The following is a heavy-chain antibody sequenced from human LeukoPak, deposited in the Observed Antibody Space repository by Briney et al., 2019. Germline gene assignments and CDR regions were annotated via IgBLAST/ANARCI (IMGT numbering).Heavy chain of an antibody. CDR3: ARKAYGLDV. Sequence: GGSLRLSCAPSGFTFSSYGMSWVRQAPGKGLEWVANIKQDGSEKYYVDSVKGRFTISRDNGKNSLYLQMNSLRAEDTAVYYCARKAYGLDVWGKGTTVTVSS. J-gene: IGHJ6*04. V-gene: IGHV3-7*03. CDR1: GFTFSSYG. CDR2: IKQDGSEK.